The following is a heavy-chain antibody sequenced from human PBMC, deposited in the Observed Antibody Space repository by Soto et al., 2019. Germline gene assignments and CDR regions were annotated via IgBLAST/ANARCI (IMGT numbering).Heavy chain of an antibody. Sequence: SHTLSLTCTVSGGSMSSYYWSWIRQPPGKGLEWIGYIYYSGSTNYNPSLKSRVTISVDTSKKQFSLKLSSVTAADTAVYYCARLEAATVVTPDNQSYFDYWGQGTLVTVSS. D-gene: IGHD6-25*01. CDR3: ARLEAATVVTPDNQSYFDY. J-gene: IGHJ4*02. V-gene: IGHV4-59*08. CDR2: IYYSGST. CDR1: GGSMSSYY.